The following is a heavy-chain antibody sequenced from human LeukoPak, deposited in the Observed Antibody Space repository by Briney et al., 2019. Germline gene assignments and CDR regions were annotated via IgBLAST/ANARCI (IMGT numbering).Heavy chain of an antibody. J-gene: IGHJ6*03. D-gene: IGHD5-18*01. Sequence: GGSLRLSCAASGFIVSNNYINWVRQAPGKGLEWVSVIYSGGSTYYADSVKGRFTISRDNSKNTVYLQMNSLRAEDAAVYYCAKAGVNSYGFNYFYYMDVWGKGTTVTVSS. V-gene: IGHV3-66*02. CDR3: AKAGVNSYGFNYFYYMDV. CDR2: IYSGGST. CDR1: GFIVSNNY.